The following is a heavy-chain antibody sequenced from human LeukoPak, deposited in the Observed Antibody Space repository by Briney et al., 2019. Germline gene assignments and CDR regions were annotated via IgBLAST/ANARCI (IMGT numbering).Heavy chain of an antibody. CDR1: GFGVSVNY. V-gene: IGHV3-66*01. Sequence: GGSLRLSCAASGFGVSVNYMSWVRQAPGKGLEWVSVLYASGITKYADSVKGRFTISRDTSDNTLNLQMNDLGAEDSAVYYCAAKGNGYTGIYVFAHWGQGALVTVSA. CDR2: LYASGIT. CDR3: AAKGNGYTGIYVFAH. J-gene: IGHJ4*02. D-gene: IGHD1-26*01.